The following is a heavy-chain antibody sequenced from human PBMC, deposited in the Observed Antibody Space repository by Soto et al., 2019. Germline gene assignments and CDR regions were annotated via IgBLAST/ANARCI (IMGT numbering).Heavy chain of an antibody. J-gene: IGHJ6*02. CDR3: ARTRLYDASGYYYYYYGMDV. D-gene: IGHD3-22*01. Sequence: EVHLVESGGGLMQPGGSLRLSCAASGFTVSSNSMSWVRQAPGKGLEWVSTIYSDGRTYYADSVKGRSTISRDKSENTLSLQLNSLRVDDTAVYYCARTRLYDASGYYYYYYGMDVWGQGTTVTVSS. CDR1: GFTVSSNS. CDR2: IYSDGRT. V-gene: IGHV3-53*01.